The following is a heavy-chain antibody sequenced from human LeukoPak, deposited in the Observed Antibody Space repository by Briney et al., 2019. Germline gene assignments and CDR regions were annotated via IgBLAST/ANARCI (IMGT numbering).Heavy chain of an antibody. D-gene: IGHD6-19*01. CDR1: GGSISSYY. CDR2: IYYSGST. CDR3: ARGPVADPFDY. V-gene: IGHV4-59*01. Sequence: PSEALSLTCTVSGGSISSYYWSWIRQPPGKGLEWIGYIYYSGSTNYNPSLKSRVTISVDTSKNQFSLKLSSVTAADTAAYYCARGPVADPFDYWGQGTLVTVSS. J-gene: IGHJ4*02.